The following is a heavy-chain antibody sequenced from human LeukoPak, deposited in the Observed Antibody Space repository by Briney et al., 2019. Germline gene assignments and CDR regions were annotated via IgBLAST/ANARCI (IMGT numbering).Heavy chain of an antibody. CDR3: ARDYYDSSGLLDL. J-gene: IGHJ2*01. Sequence: PSETLSLTCAVYGGSFSGYYWSWIRQPPGKGLEWIGEINHNGSTNYNPSLKSRVTISVDTSKNQFSLKLSSVTAADTAVYYCARDYYDSSGLLDLWGRGTLVTVSS. V-gene: IGHV4-34*01. CDR2: INHNGST. CDR1: GGSFSGYY. D-gene: IGHD3-22*01.